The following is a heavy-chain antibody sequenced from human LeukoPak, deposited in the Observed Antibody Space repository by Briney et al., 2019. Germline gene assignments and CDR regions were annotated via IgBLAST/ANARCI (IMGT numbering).Heavy chain of an antibody. Sequence: GSLILSCASSGFTFSSYAMSWVRPAPGKGLEWVSAISGSGGSTYYADSVKGRFTISRDNSKNTLHLQMNSLSAEDTAVYYCAKGARAAIGWFDPWGQGTLVTVSS. CDR3: AKGARAAIGWFDP. CDR1: GFTFSSYA. D-gene: IGHD2-2*01. CDR2: ISGSGGST. J-gene: IGHJ5*02. V-gene: IGHV3-23*01.